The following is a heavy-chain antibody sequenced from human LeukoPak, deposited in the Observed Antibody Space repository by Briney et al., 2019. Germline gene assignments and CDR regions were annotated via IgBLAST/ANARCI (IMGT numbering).Heavy chain of an antibody. D-gene: IGHD6-13*01. CDR3: ASVGGYTFWFDP. CDR1: GGSFSGYY. Sequence: SETLSLTCAVYGGSFSGYYWSWIRQPPGKGLEWIGEINHSGSTNYNPSLKSRVTISVDTSKNQFSLKLSSVTAADTAVYYCASVGGYTFWFDPWGQGTLVTVSS. CDR2: INHSGST. J-gene: IGHJ5*02. V-gene: IGHV4-34*01.